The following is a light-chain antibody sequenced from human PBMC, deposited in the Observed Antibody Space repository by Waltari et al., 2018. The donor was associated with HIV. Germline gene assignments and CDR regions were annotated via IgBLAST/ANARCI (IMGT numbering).Light chain of an antibody. CDR2: WAS. CDR1: QRVLYSSKNKKY. Sequence: DIVMTQSPDSLAVSLCERATINCKSSQRVLYSSKNKKYLAWYQQKPGQPPKLLIYWASTRESGVTDRFSGSGSGTDFTLTISSLQAEDVAVYYCQQYYSTPTCGGGTKVESK. CDR3: QQYYSTPT. J-gene: IGKJ4*01. V-gene: IGKV4-1*01.